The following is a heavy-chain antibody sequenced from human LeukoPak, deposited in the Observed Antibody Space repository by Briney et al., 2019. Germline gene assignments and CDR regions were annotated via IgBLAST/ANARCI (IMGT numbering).Heavy chain of an antibody. J-gene: IGHJ4*02. CDR1: GFIVSRNY. CDR2: IKQDGSEK. D-gene: IGHD3-10*01. V-gene: IGHV3-7*01. Sequence: GGSLRLSCAASGFIVSRNYMSWVRQAPGEGLEWVANIKQDGSEKYYVDSVKGRFTISRDNAKNSLYLQMNSLRAEDTAVYYCARDIRGRLGSSDYWGQGTLVTVSS. CDR3: ARDIRGRLGSSDY.